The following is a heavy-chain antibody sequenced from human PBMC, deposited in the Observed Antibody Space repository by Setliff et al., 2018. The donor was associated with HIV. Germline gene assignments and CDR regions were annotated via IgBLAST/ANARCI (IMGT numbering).Heavy chain of an antibody. Sequence: PSETLSLTCAAYGESLSDYYWSWIRQPPGKGLEWIGEINHNKSSDYNPSLKSRVTMSVDTSKNQFSLKVKSVTAADTAVYYCARQKKSSSWSPNDYWGQGTLVTVSS. CDR2: INHNKSS. D-gene: IGHD2-2*01. V-gene: IGHV4-34*01. CDR1: GESLSDYY. CDR3: ARQKKSSSWSPNDY. J-gene: IGHJ4*02.